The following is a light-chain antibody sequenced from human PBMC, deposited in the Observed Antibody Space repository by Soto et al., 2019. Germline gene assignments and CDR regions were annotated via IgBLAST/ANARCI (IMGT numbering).Light chain of an antibody. CDR1: QSISSW. Sequence: DIPMTQSPSTLSASVGDRVTITCRASQSISSWLAWYQQKPGKAPKLLIYKASSLESGVPSRFSGSGSGTEFTLSISRLQPDDFATHYCQQYNSYPWTFGQGTKVEMK. CDR2: KAS. J-gene: IGKJ1*01. CDR3: QQYNSYPWT. V-gene: IGKV1-5*03.